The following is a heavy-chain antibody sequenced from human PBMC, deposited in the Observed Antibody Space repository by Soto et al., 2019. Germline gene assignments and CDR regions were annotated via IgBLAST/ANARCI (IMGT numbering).Heavy chain of an antibody. V-gene: IGHV3-33*01. CDR3: AREDCSGSNCDRQEAVDL. CDR2: IWYDGSNK. Sequence: QVQLVESGGGVVQPGRSLRLSCVASGFTFRSYGMHWVRQAPGKGLEWVAIIWYDGSNKNYADSVKGRFTISRDDSKNTLYLQMNSLKAEDTAVYYCAREDCSGSNCDRQEAVDLWGQGTMVTVSS. D-gene: IGHD2-15*01. CDR1: GFTFRSYG. J-gene: IGHJ3*01.